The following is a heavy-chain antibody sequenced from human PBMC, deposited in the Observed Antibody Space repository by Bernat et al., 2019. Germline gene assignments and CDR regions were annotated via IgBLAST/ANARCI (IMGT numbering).Heavy chain of an antibody. J-gene: IGHJ5*02. Sequence: EVQLVESGGDWVQPGGSLRLSCVASGFTFSNHWMTWVRQAPGKGLEWVATINEGGSVEHYLDSVKGRFTISRDNAKNSLYLQMNSLRGEDTAVYYCARGGLSKTPADQWGQGTLVTVSS. D-gene: IGHD3/OR15-3a*01. V-gene: IGHV3-7*01. CDR3: ARGGLSKTPADQ. CDR1: GFTFSNHW. CDR2: INEGGSVE.